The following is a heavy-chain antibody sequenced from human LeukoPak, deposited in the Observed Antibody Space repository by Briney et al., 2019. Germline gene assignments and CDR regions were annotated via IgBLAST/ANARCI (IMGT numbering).Heavy chain of an antibody. V-gene: IGHV4-59*08. J-gene: IGHJ3*02. Sequence: SETLSLTCTVSGGSISSYYWSWIRQPPGKGLEWIGYIYYSGSTNYNPSLKSRVTISVDTSKNQFSLKLSSVTAADTAVYYCARNLGSTDVFDIGGKGKRVPVSS. CDR1: GGSISSYY. D-gene: IGHD1-26*01. CDR2: IYYSGST. CDR3: ARNLGSTDVFDI.